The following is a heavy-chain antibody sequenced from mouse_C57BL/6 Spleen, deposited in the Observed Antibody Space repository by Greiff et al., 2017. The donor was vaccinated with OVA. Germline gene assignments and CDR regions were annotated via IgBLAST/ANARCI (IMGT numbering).Heavy chain of an antibody. J-gene: IGHJ1*03. CDR1: GFTFSSYG. CDR2: ISSGGSYT. V-gene: IGHV5-6*01. CDR3: AREWEEYFEV. Sequence: EVQLVESGGDLVKPGGSLKLSCAASGFTFSSYGMSWVRQTPDKRLEWVATISSGGSYTYYPASVKGRFTISRDNAKNTLYLQMSSLKSEDTARYYCAREWEEYFEVWGTGTTVTVSS. D-gene: IGHD1-3*01.